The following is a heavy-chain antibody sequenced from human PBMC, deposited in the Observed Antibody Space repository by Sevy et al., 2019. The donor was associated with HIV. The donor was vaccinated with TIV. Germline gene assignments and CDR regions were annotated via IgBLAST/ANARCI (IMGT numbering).Heavy chain of an antibody. J-gene: IGHJ5*02. D-gene: IGHD3-9*01. CDR1: GGSISNPDYN. Sequence: SETLSLTYTVSGGSISNPDYNWSWIRQSPGKGLEWLGYIYYSGNTYYSPSLRSPISISIDTSKNQFSLTLMSVTAADTAVYFYARVTGPFGWHDPWGQGALVTVSS. V-gene: IGHV4-30-4*01. CDR2: IYYSGNT. CDR3: ARVTGPFGWHDP.